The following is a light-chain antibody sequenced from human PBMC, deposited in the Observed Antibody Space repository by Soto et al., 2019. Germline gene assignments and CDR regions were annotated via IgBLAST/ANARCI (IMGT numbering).Light chain of an antibody. CDR3: QQYGSSPIT. CDR2: GAS. CDR1: QSVSSSY. V-gene: IGKV3-20*01. Sequence: EIVLTQSPGTLSLSPGERATLSSRSSQSVSSSYLAWYQRKPGQAPRLLIYGASSRATGIPDRFSGSGSGTDFTLTISRLEPEDFAVYYCQQYGSSPITFGQGTRLEIK. J-gene: IGKJ5*01.